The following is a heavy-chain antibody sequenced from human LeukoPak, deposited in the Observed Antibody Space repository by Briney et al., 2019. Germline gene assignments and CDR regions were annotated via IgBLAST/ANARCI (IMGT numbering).Heavy chain of an antibody. V-gene: IGHV3-21*01. CDR1: GFTFSSYN. CDR2: LTSHSSYT. J-gene: IGHJ4*02. D-gene: IGHD6-13*01. Sequence: PGGSLRLSCAASGFTFSSYNMNWVRQAPGKGLEWVSSLTSHSSYTYYADSLKGRFTISRDNANNSLYLQMNSLRAEDTAVYYCARGVCEEDVNYWGQGTLVTVSS. CDR3: ARGVCEEDVNY.